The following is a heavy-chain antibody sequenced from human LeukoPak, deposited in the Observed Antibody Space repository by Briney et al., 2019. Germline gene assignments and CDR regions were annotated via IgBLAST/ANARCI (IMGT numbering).Heavy chain of an antibody. CDR3: ARSLRFHDAFDI. V-gene: IGHV4-31*03. J-gene: IGHJ3*02. CDR1: GGSISSGGYY. Sequence: PSQTLSLTCTVSGGSISSGGYYWSWIRQHPGKGLEWIGYIYYSGSTYYNPSLKSRVTISVDTSKNQFSLKLSSVTAADTAVYYCARSLRFHDAFDIWGQGTMVTVSS. CDR2: IYYSGST. D-gene: IGHD3-3*01.